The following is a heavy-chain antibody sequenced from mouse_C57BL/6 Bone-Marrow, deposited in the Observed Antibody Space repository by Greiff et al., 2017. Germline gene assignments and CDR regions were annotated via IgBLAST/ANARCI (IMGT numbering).Heavy chain of an antibody. Sequence: EVKLMESGPELVKPGASVKISCKASGYSFTGYYMNWVKQSPEKSLEWIGEINPSTGGTTYNQKFKAKATLTVDKSSSTAYMQLKSLTSEDSAVYYCAREGYSNYSFAYWGQGTLVTVSA. D-gene: IGHD2-5*01. J-gene: IGHJ3*01. CDR2: INPSTGGT. V-gene: IGHV1-42*01. CDR3: AREGYSNYSFAY. CDR1: GYSFTGYY.